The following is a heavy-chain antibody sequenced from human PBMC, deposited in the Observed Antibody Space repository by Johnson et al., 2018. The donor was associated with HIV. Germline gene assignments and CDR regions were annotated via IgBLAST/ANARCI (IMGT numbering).Heavy chain of an antibody. V-gene: IGHV3-20*04. J-gene: IGHJ3*02. CDR1: GFSVSDNY. D-gene: IGHD2-21*01. Sequence: MLLVESGGGLVQPGGSLRLSCAVTGFSVSDNYMSWVRQVPGTGLEWVSRINWNGGSTGYADSVKGRFTISRDNAKNSLYLQMNSLRAEDTALYYCAKDVAFRDDAFDIWGQGTMVTVSS. CDR2: INWNGGST. CDR3: AKDVAFRDDAFDI.